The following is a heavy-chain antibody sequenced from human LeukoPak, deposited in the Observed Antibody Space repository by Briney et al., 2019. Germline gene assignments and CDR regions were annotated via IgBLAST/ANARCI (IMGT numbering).Heavy chain of an antibody. J-gene: IGHJ4*02. CDR1: GFTFSSYW. D-gene: IGHD1-1*01. Sequence: PGGSLRLSCVASGFTFSSYWMHWVRQAPGRGLVWVSRIVSDGPGTIYADSVKGRFTISRDNSKNTLYLQMNSLRAEDTAVYYCAESSSGFDYWGQGTLVTVSS. CDR3: AESSSGFDY. CDR2: IVSDGPGT. V-gene: IGHV3-74*01.